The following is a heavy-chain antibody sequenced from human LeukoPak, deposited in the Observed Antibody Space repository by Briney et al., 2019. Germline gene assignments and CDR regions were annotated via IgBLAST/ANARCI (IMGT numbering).Heavy chain of an antibody. CDR2: IRYDGSNK. CDR3: AKDRTYCSGGSCYEGY. D-gene: IGHD2-15*01. CDR1: GFTFSSYG. V-gene: IGHV3-30*02. Sequence: GGSLRLSCAASGFTFSSYGMHWVRQAPGKGLEWLAFIRYDGSNKYYADSVKGRFTISRDNSKNTLYLQMNSLRAEDTAVYYCAKDRTYCSGGSCYEGYWGQGTLVTVSS. J-gene: IGHJ4*02.